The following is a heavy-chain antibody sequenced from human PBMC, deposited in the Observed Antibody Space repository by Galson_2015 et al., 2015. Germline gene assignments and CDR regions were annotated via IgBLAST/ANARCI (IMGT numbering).Heavy chain of an antibody. J-gene: IGHJ5*02. V-gene: IGHV3-53*01. Sequence: SLRLSCAASGFTVGGSYMTWVRQAPGKGLEWVSIIYSGGNTYYADSVKGRFAISRDNSKNTLYLQMNSLRDEDTAVYYCANNVGYCCSTSCYVYWLDPWGQGILVTVSS. D-gene: IGHD2-2*01. CDR1: GFTVGGSY. CDR3: ANNVGYCCSTSCYVYWLDP. CDR2: IYSGGNT.